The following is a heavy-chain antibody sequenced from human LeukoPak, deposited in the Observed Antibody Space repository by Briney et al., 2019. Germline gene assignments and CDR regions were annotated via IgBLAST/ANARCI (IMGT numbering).Heavy chain of an antibody. J-gene: IGHJ5*02. CDR2: ISSNGGST. D-gene: IGHD3-9*01. CDR1: GFTFSSYA. Sequence: GGSLRLSCAASGFTFSSYAMHWVRQAPGKGLEYVSAISSNGGSTYYANSVKGRFTISRDNSKNTLYFQMGSLRAEDMAVYYFARDGDLTYFDWYAWFDPWGQGTLVTVSS. CDR3: ARDGDLTYFDWYAWFDP. V-gene: IGHV3-64*01.